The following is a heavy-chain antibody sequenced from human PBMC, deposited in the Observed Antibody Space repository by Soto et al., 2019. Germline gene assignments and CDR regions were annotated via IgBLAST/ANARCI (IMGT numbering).Heavy chain of an antibody. CDR1: GSTFRNFW. J-gene: IGHJ2*01. CDR2: MNQDGSEK. CDR3: ARAPFVVVTAVRYWYFDI. Sequence: GGSLRLSCAASGSTFRNFWMTWVRRAPGRGLEWVANMNQDGSEKYYVDSVKGRFTISRDNAKNSLYLQMNSLRADDTAVYYCARAPFVVVTAVRYWYFDIWGRGTLVTVSS. V-gene: IGHV3-7*04. D-gene: IGHD2-21*02.